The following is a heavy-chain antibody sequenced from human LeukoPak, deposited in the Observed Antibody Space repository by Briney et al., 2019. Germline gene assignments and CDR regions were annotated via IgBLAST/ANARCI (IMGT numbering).Heavy chain of an antibody. J-gene: IGHJ3*02. CDR1: GGTFSSYP. Sequence: SVKVSCKASGGTFSSYPISWVRQAPGQGLEWMGGIIPIFGTANYAQKFQGRVTMTEDTSTDTAYMELSSLRSEDTAVYYCATVPTNMIVVLGAFDIWGQGTMVTVSS. V-gene: IGHV1-69*06. CDR2: IIPIFGTA. D-gene: IGHD3-22*01. CDR3: ATVPTNMIVVLGAFDI.